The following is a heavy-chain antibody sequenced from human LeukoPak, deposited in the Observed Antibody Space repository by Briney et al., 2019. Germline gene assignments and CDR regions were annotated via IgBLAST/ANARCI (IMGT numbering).Heavy chain of an antibody. Sequence: SESLSLTCTVSGGSISSDYWNWIRQPPGKGLEWIGYFSYSGRNKYNPSLQTRVTILGDTSKNQFSLNLTSVTAADTAVYYCARGKPSVTTFDYWGQGTLVSVSS. CDR1: GGSISSDY. D-gene: IGHD4-17*01. CDR3: ARGKPSVTTFDY. J-gene: IGHJ4*02. CDR2: FSYSGRN. V-gene: IGHV4-59*12.